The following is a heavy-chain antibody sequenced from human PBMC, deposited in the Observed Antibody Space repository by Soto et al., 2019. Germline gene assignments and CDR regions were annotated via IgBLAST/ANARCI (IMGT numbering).Heavy chain of an antibody. CDR3: ARQVVAAGRSYYYYYGMDV. Sequence: GESLKISCKGSGYSFTSYWIGWVRQMPGKGLEWMGIIYPGDSDTRYSPSFQGQVTISADKSISTAYLQWSSLKASDTAMYYCARQVVAAGRSYYYYYGMDVWGQGSTVTVSS. V-gene: IGHV5-51*01. D-gene: IGHD2-15*01. J-gene: IGHJ6*02. CDR2: IYPGDSDT. CDR1: GYSFTSYW.